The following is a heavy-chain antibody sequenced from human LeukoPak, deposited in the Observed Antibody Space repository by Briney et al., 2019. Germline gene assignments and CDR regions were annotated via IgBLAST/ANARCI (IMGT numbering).Heavy chain of an antibody. CDR1: GYTFTSYD. V-gene: IGHV1-8*01. D-gene: IGHD2-2*01. J-gene: IGHJ6*02. Sequence: ASAKVSCKASGYTFTSYDINWVRQATGQGLEWMGWMNPNSGNTGYAQKFQGRVTMTRNTSISTAYMELSSLRSEDTAVYYCARKDIVVVPAYGMDVWGQGTTVTVSS. CDR3: ARKDIVVVPAYGMDV. CDR2: MNPNSGNT.